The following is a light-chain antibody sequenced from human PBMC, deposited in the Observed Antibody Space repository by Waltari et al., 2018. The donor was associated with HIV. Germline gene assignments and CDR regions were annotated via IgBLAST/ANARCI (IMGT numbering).Light chain of an antibody. CDR1: QGISSY. J-gene: IGKJ4*01. Sequence: DIQLTQSPSFLSASVGDIVTITCRASQGISSYLAWYQQKPGKAPKLLIYAASTLQSGVPSRFSGSGSGTEFTLTISSLQPEDFATYYCQQLNSYPLTFGGGTKVEIK. CDR2: AAS. CDR3: QQLNSYPLT. V-gene: IGKV1-9*01.